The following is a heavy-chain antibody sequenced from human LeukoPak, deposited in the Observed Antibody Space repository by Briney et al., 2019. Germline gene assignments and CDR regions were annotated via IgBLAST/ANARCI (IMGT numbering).Heavy chain of an antibody. CDR2: ISYDGSNK. CDR1: GFTFSSYG. V-gene: IGHV3-30*18. CDR3: AKALEMDYFDY. Sequence: GGSLRLSCAASGFTFSSYGMHWVRQAPGKGLEWVAVISYDGSNKYYADSVKGRFTISRDNSKSTLYLQMNSLRAEDTAIYYCAKALEMDYFDYWGQGTLVTVSS. J-gene: IGHJ4*02. D-gene: IGHD2-8*01.